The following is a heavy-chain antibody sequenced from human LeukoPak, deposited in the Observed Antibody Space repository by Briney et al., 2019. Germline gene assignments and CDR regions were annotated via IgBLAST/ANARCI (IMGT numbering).Heavy chain of an antibody. J-gene: IGHJ4*02. V-gene: IGHV1-18*01. CDR3: ARDQGSDSSSWYLVY. D-gene: IGHD6-13*01. CDR1: GYTFNSYG. Sequence: ASVKVSCKASGYTFNSYGITWVRQAPGQGLEWMGWISGYNGNTNYAQKLQGRVTMTTDTSTTTAYMELRSLRSDDTAVYYCARDQGSDSSSWYLVYWGQGTLVTVSS. CDR2: ISGYNGNT.